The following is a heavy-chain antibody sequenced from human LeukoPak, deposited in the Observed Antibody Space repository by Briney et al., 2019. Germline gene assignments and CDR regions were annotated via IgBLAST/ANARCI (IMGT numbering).Heavy chain of an antibody. CDR1: GYTFTGYY. D-gene: IGHD1-26*01. J-gene: IGHJ4*02. CDR2: INPNSGGT. Sequence: ASVKVSCKASGYTFTGYYMHWVRQAPGQGLEWMGWINPNSGGTNYAQKFQGWVTMTRDTSISTAYMELSRLRSDDTAVYYCARVNSGSYYDFDYWGQGTLVTVSS. V-gene: IGHV1-2*04. CDR3: ARVNSGSYYDFDY.